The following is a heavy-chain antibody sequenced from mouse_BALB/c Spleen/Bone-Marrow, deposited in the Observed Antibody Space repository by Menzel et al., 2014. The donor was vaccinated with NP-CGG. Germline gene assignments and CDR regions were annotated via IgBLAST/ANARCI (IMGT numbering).Heavy chain of an antibody. J-gene: IGHJ4*01. V-gene: IGHV5-17*02. CDR2: ISNGSCTI. CDR3: ARKGAMITRYYAMDY. D-gene: IGHD2-4*01. Sequence: EVQRVESGGGLVQPGGSRKLSCAASGFTFSSFGMHWVRQAPEKGLEWVAYISNGSCTIYYADTVKGRFTISRDNPKNTLFLQMTSLRSEDTAMYYCARKGAMITRYYAMDYWGQGTSVTVSA. CDR1: GFTFSSFG.